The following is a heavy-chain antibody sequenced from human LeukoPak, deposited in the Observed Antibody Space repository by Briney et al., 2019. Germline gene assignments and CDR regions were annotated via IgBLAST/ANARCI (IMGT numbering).Heavy chain of an antibody. CDR1: GVTFDDYA. V-gene: IGHV3-9*01. CDR3: AKGRGKVTATTDRFDY. Sequence: GRSLRLSCAASGVTFDDYAMHWVRHAPGKGLEWVSGICWNSGTIAYADSVKGRFTISRDNAKNSLYLQMNSLRAEDTALYYCAKGRGKVTATTDRFDYWGQGTLVGVSS. J-gene: IGHJ4*02. CDR2: ICWNSGTI. D-gene: IGHD2-21*02.